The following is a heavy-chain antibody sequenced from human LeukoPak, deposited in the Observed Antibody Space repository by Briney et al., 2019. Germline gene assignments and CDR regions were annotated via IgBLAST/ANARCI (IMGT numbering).Heavy chain of an antibody. D-gene: IGHD3-10*01. CDR3: AKDPSGSYYGSGSYFDY. V-gene: IGHV3-30*18. J-gene: IGHJ4*02. CDR2: ISYDGSNK. Sequence: GRSLRLSCAASGFTFSSYGMHWVRQAPGKGLEWVAVISYDGSNKYYADPVKGRFTISRDNSKNTLYLQMNSLRAEDTAVYYCAKDPSGSYYGSGSYFDYWGQGTLVTVSS. CDR1: GFTFSSYG.